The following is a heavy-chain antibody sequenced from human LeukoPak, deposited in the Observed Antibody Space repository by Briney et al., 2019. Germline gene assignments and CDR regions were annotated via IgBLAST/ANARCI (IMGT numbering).Heavy chain of an antibody. CDR3: ARHPIVLMAYALNWFDP. D-gene: IGHD2-8*01. Sequence: PSETLSLTCAVSGYSISSGYYWGWIRQPPGKGLEWIGSIYHSGSTYYNPSLKSRVTISVDTSKNQFSLKLSSVTAADTAVYYCARHPIVLMAYALNWFDPWGRGTLVTVSS. V-gene: IGHV4-38-2*01. CDR2: IYHSGST. J-gene: IGHJ5*02. CDR1: GYSISSGYY.